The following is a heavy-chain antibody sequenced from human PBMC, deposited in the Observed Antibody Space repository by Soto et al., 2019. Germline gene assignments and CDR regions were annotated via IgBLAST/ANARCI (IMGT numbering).Heavy chain of an antibody. CDR2: INHSGST. D-gene: IGHD3-10*01. V-gene: IGHV4-34*01. CDR3: ARAGSYYYGSGSYYTPGTYYYYYYYMDV. J-gene: IGHJ6*03. CDR1: GGSFSGYY. Sequence: PSETLSLTCAVYGGSFSGYYWSWIRQPPGKGLEWIGEINHSGSTNYNPSLKSRVTISVDTSKNQFSLKLSSVTAADTAVYYCARAGSYYYGSGSYYTPGTYYYYYYYMDVWGKGTTVTVSS.